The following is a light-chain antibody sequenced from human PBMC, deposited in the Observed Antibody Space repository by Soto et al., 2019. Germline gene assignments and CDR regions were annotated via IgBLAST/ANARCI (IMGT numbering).Light chain of an antibody. J-gene: IGLJ3*02. CDR3: SSYTSSTTQV. CDR1: SSDVGAYNY. V-gene: IGLV2-14*01. CDR2: EVG. Sequence: QSVLTQPASVSGSPGQSITISCAGTSSDVGAYNYVSWYQQHPGKAPKLVIYEVGDRPSGVFNRFSGSKSGNMASLTISGLQAEDEADYYCSSYTSSTTQVFGGGTKLTVL.